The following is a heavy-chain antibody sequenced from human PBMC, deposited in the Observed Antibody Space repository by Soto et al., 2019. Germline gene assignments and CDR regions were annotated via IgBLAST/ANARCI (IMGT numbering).Heavy chain of an antibody. CDR2: IWYDGSNK. J-gene: IGHJ6*02. CDR1: GFTFSSYG. V-gene: IGHV3-33*01. Sequence: TGGSMSLSCAASGFTFSSYGMHWVRQAPGKGLEWVAVIWYDGSNKYYADSVKGRFTISRDNSKNTLYLQMNSLRAEDTAVYYCPSVLFWSEQLPGRTGYYYYGRDVWGQGTTVRVSS. D-gene: IGHD2-2*01. CDR3: PSVLFWSEQLPGRTGYYYYGRDV.